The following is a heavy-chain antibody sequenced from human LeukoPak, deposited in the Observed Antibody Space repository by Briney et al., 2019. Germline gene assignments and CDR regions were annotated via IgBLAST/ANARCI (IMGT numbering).Heavy chain of an antibody. V-gene: IGHV1-69*04. Sequence: ASVKVSCKASGGTFGSYAISWVRQAPGQGLEWMGRIIPILGIANYAQKFQGRVTITADKSTSTAYMELSSLRSEDTAVYYCARDRDYYDSSGYYHSRFDPWGQGTLVTVSS. CDR3: ARDRDYYDSSGYYHSRFDP. CDR2: IIPILGIA. J-gene: IGHJ5*02. CDR1: GGTFGSYA. D-gene: IGHD3-22*01.